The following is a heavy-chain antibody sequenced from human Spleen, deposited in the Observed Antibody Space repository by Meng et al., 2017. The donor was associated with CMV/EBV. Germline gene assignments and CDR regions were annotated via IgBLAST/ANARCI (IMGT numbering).Heavy chain of an antibody. CDR1: GFTFSSYG. D-gene: IGHD1-26*01. CDR3: ANSYWSGSQTLNDY. J-gene: IGHJ4*02. CDR2: IRYDGSNK. Sequence: GGSLRLSCAASGFTFSSYGMHWVRQAPGKGLEWVAFIRYDGSNKYYADSVKGRFTISRDNSKNTLYLQMNSLRAEDTAVYYCANSYWSGSQTLNDYWGQGTLVTVSS. V-gene: IGHV3-30*02.